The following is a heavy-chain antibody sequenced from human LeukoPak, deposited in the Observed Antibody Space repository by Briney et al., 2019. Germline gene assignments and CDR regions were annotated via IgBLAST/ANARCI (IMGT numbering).Heavy chain of an antibody. CDR1: GFIFSNYA. CDR3: AKWGDYDVLTGYYVSDF. CDR2: ISGRSNNT. Sequence: GASLRLSCAASGFIFSNYAMYWVRQAPRKGLEWVSAISGRSNNTYYADSVKGRFTTSRDSSKNTLYLQMNSLRADDTAVYYCAKWGDYDVLTGYYVSDFWGQGTLVTVSS. D-gene: IGHD3-9*01. V-gene: IGHV3-23*01. J-gene: IGHJ4*02.